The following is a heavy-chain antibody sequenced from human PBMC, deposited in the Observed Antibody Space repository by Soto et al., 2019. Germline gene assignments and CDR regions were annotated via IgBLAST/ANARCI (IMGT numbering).Heavy chain of an antibody. V-gene: IGHV3-74*01. CDR3: ATVFEH. CDR2: VDSAGSGT. Sequence: VPLVESGGGSVQPGGSLRLSCVASGITFSGFWMHWVRQVTGKGLEWVASVDSAGSGTSYADSVKGRFTVSRDNAKNTLSLQRDSLRVEDTAVYYCATVFEHWGQGTPVTVSS. J-gene: IGHJ4*02. CDR1: GITFSGFW.